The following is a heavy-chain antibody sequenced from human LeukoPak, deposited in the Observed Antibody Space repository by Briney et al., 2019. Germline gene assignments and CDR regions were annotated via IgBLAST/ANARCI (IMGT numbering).Heavy chain of an antibody. CDR3: ARLRPTAIWSGYWGFDP. D-gene: IGHD3-3*01. J-gene: IGHJ5*02. CDR1: GYSFTSYW. V-gene: IGHV5-51*01. Sequence: TGESLKISCKGSGYSFTSYWIGWVRQMPGKGLEWMGIIYPGDSDTRYSPSFQGQVTISADKSISTAYLQWSSLKASDTAMYYCARLRPTAIWSGYWGFDPWGQGTLVTVSS. CDR2: IYPGDSDT.